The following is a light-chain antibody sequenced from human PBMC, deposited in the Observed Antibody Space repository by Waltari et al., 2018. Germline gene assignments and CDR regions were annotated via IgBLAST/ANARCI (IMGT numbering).Light chain of an antibody. V-gene: IGKV3-20*01. CDR3: QKYGTLPAT. J-gene: IGKJ1*01. Sequence: EIALKQSPATLSLSPGERGTLSCRASQSISIYLAWYQQKVGQPPRLLIYEASTRATGIPVRVSGSGSGTDFSLTISRLEPEDFAVYYCQKYGTLPATFGQGTKVEIK. CDR2: EAS. CDR1: QSISIY.